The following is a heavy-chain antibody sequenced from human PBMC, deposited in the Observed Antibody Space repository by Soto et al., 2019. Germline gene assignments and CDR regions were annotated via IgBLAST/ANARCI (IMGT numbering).Heavy chain of an antibody. Sequence: SETLSLTCSVSGGSVSDKTYYWSWIRHRPGKRLDWIGYVYYSGTTNYNPSLKSRVTISVDLSKNRFSLRLSSVTTADTALYYCARTTAVPNTLRSRYFFDYWGQGTLVTVSS. J-gene: IGHJ4*02. CDR2: VYYSGTT. D-gene: IGHD4-17*01. V-gene: IGHV4-61*01. CDR1: GGSVSDKTYY. CDR3: ARTTAVPNTLRSRYFFDY.